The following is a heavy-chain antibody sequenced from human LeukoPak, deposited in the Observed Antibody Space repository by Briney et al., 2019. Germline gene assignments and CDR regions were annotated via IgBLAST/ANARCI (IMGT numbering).Heavy chain of an antibody. Sequence: GGSLRLSCAASEFTLSSYWMHWVRQAPGKGLVWVSRINGDGRTTNYADSVKGRFTISRDIAKNTLYLLVNSLRAEDTAVYFCARGNSCYGNFDYWGQGTLVTVSS. J-gene: IGHJ4*02. V-gene: IGHV3-74*01. CDR1: EFTLSSYW. CDR3: ARGNSCYGNFDY. D-gene: IGHD1-1*01. CDR2: INGDGRTT.